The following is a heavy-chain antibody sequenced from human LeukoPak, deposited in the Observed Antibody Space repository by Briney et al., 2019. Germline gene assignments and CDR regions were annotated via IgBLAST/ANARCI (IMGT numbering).Heavy chain of an antibody. V-gene: IGHV3-7*01. J-gene: IGHJ4*02. Sequence: PGGSLRLSCAASGFTFSNYWMSWVRQAPGKGLEWVANIKEDGSEKYYVDSVKGRFTISRDNARNSLYLQMNSLRAEDTAVYYCARDCSSTRCIDYWGQGTLVTVSS. CDR1: GFTFSNYW. CDR2: IKEDGSEK. CDR3: ARDCSSTRCIDY. D-gene: IGHD2-2*01.